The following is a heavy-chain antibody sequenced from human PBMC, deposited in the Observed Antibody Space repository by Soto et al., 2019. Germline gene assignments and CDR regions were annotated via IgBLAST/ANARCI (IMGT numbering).Heavy chain of an antibody. V-gene: IGHV4-34*01. CDR3: ASRRYNYDFWSGQRSAAFEI. CDR2: INHSGST. CDR1: GGSFSGYY. J-gene: IGHJ3*02. D-gene: IGHD3-3*01. Sequence: SETLSLTCAVYGGSFSGYYWSWIRQPPGKGLEWIGEINHSGSTNYNPSLKSRVTISVDTSKNQFSLKLSSVTAADTAVYYCASRRYNYDFWSGQRSAAFEIWGQGTMVTVSS.